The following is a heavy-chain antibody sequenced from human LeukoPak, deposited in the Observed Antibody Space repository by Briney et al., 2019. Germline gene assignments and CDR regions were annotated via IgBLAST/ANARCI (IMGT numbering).Heavy chain of an antibody. CDR3: AKGGDGSYYSRADC. Sequence: GGSLRLSCAASGFTFSSYTMSWVRQAPGKGLEWVSTIGGSASGTFYSDSVMGRFTISRDNSKNTLYLQMNSLRAEDTAVYYCAKGGDGSYYSRADCWGQGTLVTVSS. CDR2: IGGSASGT. V-gene: IGHV3-23*01. J-gene: IGHJ4*02. CDR1: GFTFSSYT. D-gene: IGHD2-15*01.